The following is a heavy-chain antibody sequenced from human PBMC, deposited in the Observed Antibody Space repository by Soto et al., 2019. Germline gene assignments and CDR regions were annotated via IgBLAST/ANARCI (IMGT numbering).Heavy chain of an antibody. V-gene: IGHV4-31*03. D-gene: IGHD4-4*01. Sequence: SETLSLTCTVSGGSISSGGYYWSWTRQHPGKGLEWIGYIYYSGSTYYNPSLKSRVTISVDTSKNQFSLKLSSVTAADTAVYHCARDSKNPWGSYYYGMDVWGQGTTVTVSS. CDR1: GGSISSGGYY. CDR3: ARDSKNPWGSYYYGMDV. J-gene: IGHJ6*02. CDR2: IYYSGST.